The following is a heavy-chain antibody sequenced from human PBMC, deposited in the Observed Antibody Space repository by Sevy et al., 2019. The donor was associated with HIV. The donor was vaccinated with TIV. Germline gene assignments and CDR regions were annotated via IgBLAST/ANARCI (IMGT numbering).Heavy chain of an antibody. CDR2: VYYTGGT. CDR3: ARRNDFDN. Sequence: SETLSLTCTVSGGSINSDHWNWIRQPPGKGLEWIGYVYYTGGTNYNPSLKNRVTISVDRTKNQFSLKLTSVTAADTAVYYCARRNDFDNWGQGTMVTVS. V-gene: IGHV4-59*08. J-gene: IGHJ3*02. CDR1: GGSINSDH.